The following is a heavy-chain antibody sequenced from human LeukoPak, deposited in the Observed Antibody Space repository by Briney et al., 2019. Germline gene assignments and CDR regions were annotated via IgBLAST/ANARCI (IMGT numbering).Heavy chain of an antibody. CDR2: IVVGSDST. V-gene: IGHV1-58*01. D-gene: IGHD5-12*01. J-gene: IGHJ6*02. Sequence: SVKVSCKASGFTFSNSAFQWVRQARGQRLEWIGWIVVGSDSTKYAQKFQERVSITRDMSTSTVYMELSSLRSEDTAVYYCTAEIYRGHVYSYYYGMDVWGQGTTVTV. CDR1: GFTFSNSA. CDR3: TAEIYRGHVYSYYYGMDV.